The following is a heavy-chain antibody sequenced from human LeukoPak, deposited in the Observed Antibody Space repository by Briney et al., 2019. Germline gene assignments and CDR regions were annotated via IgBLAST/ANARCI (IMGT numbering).Heavy chain of an antibody. CDR1: GGSISSGGYY. V-gene: IGHV4-61*08. CDR3: ASGVGSGEAFDN. D-gene: IGHD2-8*01. CDR2: IYYSGST. Sequence: PSETLSLTCTVSGGSISSGGYYWSWIRQHPGKGLEWIGYIYYSGSTNYNPSLKSRVTISVDTSKNQFSLKLSSVTAADTAVYYCASGVGSGEAFDNWGQGTMVTVSS. J-gene: IGHJ3*02.